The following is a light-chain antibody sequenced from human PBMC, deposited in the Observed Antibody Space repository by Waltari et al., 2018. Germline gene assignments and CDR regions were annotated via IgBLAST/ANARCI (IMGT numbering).Light chain of an antibody. V-gene: IGKV3-11*01. CDR1: QSVGSY. Sequence: EIVLTQSPATLSLSPGERATLSCRASQSVGSYLAWYQQKPGQAPRLLIYAASNRATGIPARFSGSGSGTDFTLTINSLEPEDFAVYYCQHRGHWPPDATFGPWTKVDIK. CDR2: AAS. CDR3: QHRGHWPPDAT. J-gene: IGKJ3*01.